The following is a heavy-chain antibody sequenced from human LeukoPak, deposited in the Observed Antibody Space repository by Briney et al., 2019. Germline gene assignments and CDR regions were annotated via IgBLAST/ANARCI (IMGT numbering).Heavy chain of an antibody. Sequence: PSETLSLTCAVSGVSITSYYWSWIRQHPEKGLEWIGYLSDVGTNDYNPSLKGRVTISRDTSKNQFSLRLSSVTAADAAVYYCARDKAPGGKRWFDPWGQGIPVIVSS. CDR3: ARDKAPGGKRWFDP. D-gene: IGHD4-23*01. CDR2: LSDVGTN. CDR1: GVSITSYY. J-gene: IGHJ5*02. V-gene: IGHV4-59*01.